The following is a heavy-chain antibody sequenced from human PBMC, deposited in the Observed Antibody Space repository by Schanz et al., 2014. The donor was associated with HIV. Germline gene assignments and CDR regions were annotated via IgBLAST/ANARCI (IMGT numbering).Heavy chain of an antibody. V-gene: IGHV3-23*01. J-gene: IGHJ4*02. Sequence: EEQLLESGGGLVQPGGSLRLSCAASGFTFSGHLMHWVRRAPGKGLEWVSGISGSGGTTYYADSVKGRFTISRDNSKNTLSLQMNSLRVDDTAVYYCAKPEYDSRGNSQSHFDYWGQGTLVTVSS. CDR1: GFTFSGHL. D-gene: IGHD3-22*01. CDR3: AKPEYDSRGNSQSHFDY. CDR2: ISGSGGTT.